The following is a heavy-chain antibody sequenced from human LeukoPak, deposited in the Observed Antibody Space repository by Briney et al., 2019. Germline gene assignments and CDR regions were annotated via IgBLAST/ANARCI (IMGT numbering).Heavy chain of an antibody. Sequence: GGSLSLSCAASGFSLGDYWMSWVRKAPGKGLGWVSYISSSGSTIYYADSVKGRFTISRDNAKNSLYLQMNSLRAEDTAVYYCAREKTDYFDYWGQGTLVTVSS. CDR3: AREKTDYFDY. CDR2: ISSSGSTI. CDR1: GFSLGDYW. J-gene: IGHJ4*02. V-gene: IGHV3-11*01.